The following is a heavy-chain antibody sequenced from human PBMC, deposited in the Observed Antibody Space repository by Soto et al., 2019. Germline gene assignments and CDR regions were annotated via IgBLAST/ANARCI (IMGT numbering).Heavy chain of an antibody. J-gene: IGHJ6*02. V-gene: IGHV3-15*07. CDR3: TTGLIAAAYYYYYYGMDV. Sequence: GGTLRLSCAASGFTFSNAWMNWVRQAPGKGLELVGRIKSKTDGGTTDYAAPVKGRFTISRDDSKNTLYLQMNSLKTEDTAVYYCTTGLIAAAYYYYYYGMDVWGQGTTVTVSS. D-gene: IGHD6-13*01. CDR1: GFTFSNAW. CDR2: IKSKTDGGTT.